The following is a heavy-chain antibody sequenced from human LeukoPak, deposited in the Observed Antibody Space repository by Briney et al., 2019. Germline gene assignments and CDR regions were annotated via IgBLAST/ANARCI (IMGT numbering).Heavy chain of an antibody. CDR3: ARRHLIGNGYFDH. D-gene: IGHD4-23*01. CDR1: GYAFSNYG. J-gene: IGHJ4*02. Sequence: ASVKVSCKASGYAFSNYGLAWLRRAPGLGLQWLGWISTFNGNTNHAQILQDRVTMTTDTSTNTAYLELRSLRSDDTAVYYCARRHLIGNGYFDHWGQGTLVTVSS. V-gene: IGHV1-18*01. CDR2: ISTFNGNT.